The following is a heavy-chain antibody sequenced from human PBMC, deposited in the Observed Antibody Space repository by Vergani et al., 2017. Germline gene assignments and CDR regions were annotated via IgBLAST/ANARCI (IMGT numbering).Heavy chain of an antibody. CDR2: FDPEDGET. Sequence: QVQLVQSGAEVKKPGASVKVSCKVSGYTLTELSMHWVRQAPGKGLEWMGGFDPEDGETIYAQKFQGRVTMTTDTSTSTAYMELRSLRSDDTAVYYCARDLSGGSEGDAFDIWGQGTMVTVSS. J-gene: IGHJ3*02. D-gene: IGHD1-26*01. V-gene: IGHV1-24*01. CDR3: ARDLSGGSEGDAFDI. CDR1: GYTLTELS.